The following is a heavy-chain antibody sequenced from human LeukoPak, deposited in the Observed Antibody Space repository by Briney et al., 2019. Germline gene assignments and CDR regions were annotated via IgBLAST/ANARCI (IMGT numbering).Heavy chain of an antibody. J-gene: IGHJ4*02. V-gene: IGHV3-33*01. Sequence: GGSLRLSCAASGFTFSTYGMHWVRRAPGKGLEWVAVIWHDGSQKYYGDPVKGRFSISRDNSKNTLYLQMNSLRAEDTGVYYCATEGGQLEQLNHWGQGTLVTVSS. CDR1: GFTFSTYG. CDR2: IWHDGSQK. CDR3: ATEGGQLEQLNH. D-gene: IGHD1/OR15-1a*01.